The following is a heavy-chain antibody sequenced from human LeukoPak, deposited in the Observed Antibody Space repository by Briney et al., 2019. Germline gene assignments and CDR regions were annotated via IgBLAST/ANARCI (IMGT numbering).Heavy chain of an antibody. D-gene: IGHD1-26*01. CDR3: ARASMRGARHDY. J-gene: IGHJ4*02. CDR2: FDPEDGET. Sequence: ASVKVSCKVSGYTLTELSMHWVRQAPGKGLEWMGGFDPEDGETIYAQKFQGRVTMTEDTSTDTAYMELSRLRSDDTAVYYCARASMRGARHDYWGQGTLVTVSS. V-gene: IGHV1-24*01. CDR1: GYTLTELS.